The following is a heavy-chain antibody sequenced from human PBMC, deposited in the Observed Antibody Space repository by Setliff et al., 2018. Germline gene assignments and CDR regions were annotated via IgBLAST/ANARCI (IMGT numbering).Heavy chain of an antibody. J-gene: IGHJ6*03. Sequence: ASVKVSCKASGYTFTSYGISWVRQAPGQGLEWMGWINTNTGNPTYAQGFTGRFVFSLDTSVSTAYLQISSLKADDTAIYYCARASRFGTTMWRGDYYMDVWGKGTTVTVSS. CDR1: GYTFTSYG. V-gene: IGHV7-4-1*02. CDR2: INTNTGNP. CDR3: ARASRFGTTMWRGDYYMDV. D-gene: IGHD3-10*01.